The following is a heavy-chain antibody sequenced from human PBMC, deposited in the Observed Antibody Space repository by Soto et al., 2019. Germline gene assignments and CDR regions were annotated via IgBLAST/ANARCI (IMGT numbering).Heavy chain of an antibody. CDR3: ARTILRFSYYYGMDV. J-gene: IGHJ6*02. CDR2: IYYSGST. V-gene: IGHV4-59*01. D-gene: IGHD3-3*01. Sequence: PSETLSLTCTVSGGSISSYYWSWIRQPPGKGLEWIGYIYYSGSTNYNPSLKSRVTISVDTSKNQFSLKLSSVTAADTAVYYCARTILRFSYYYGMDVWGQGTTVTVSS. CDR1: GGSISSYY.